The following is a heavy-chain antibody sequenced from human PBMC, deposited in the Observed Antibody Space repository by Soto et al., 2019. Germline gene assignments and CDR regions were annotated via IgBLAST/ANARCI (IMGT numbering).Heavy chain of an antibody. D-gene: IGHD3-22*01. J-gene: IGHJ4*02. CDR1: DGSISSGGYY. Sequence: QVQLQESGPGLVKPSQTLSLTCTVSDGSISSGGYYWSWIRQHPGKGLEWIGYIYYSGSTYYNPSLKSRVTISVDTSKNQFSLKLSSVTAADTAVYYCAGFYDSSGYAFDYWGQGTLVTVSS. CDR3: AGFYDSSGYAFDY. V-gene: IGHV4-31*03. CDR2: IYYSGST.